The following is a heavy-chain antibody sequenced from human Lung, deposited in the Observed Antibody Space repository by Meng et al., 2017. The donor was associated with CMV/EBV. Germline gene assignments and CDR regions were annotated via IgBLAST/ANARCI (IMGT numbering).Heavy chain of an antibody. D-gene: IGHD3-9*01. CDR3: ARNSLDYDAFDI. V-gene: IGHV3-53*01. CDR1: GFTVTSNS. Sequence: GESLKISCAASGFTVTSNSMTWVRQAPGKGLECVSVIYSGGDTKYANSVKGRFTISSDNSKNTLFLQMNYLKPGDTAVYYCARNSLDYDAFDIWGQGKRV. CDR2: IYSGGDT. J-gene: IGHJ3*02.